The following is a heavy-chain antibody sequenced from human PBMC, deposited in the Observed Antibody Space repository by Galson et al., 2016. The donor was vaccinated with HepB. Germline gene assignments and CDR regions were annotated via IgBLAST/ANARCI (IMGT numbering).Heavy chain of an antibody. CDR1: GFTFSSYA. CDR2: ISNSGGST. D-gene: IGHD2-21*01. J-gene: IGHJ3*01. Sequence: SLRLSCAASGFTFSSYAMNWVRQAPGKGLEWVSGISNSGGSTYYGDSVKGRFTISRDNSKKTLYLQMNSLRAEETAVYYCAKGILWDAQGFLEDAFDVWGRGTMVTVSS. CDR3: AKGILWDAQGFLEDAFDV. V-gene: IGHV3-23*01.